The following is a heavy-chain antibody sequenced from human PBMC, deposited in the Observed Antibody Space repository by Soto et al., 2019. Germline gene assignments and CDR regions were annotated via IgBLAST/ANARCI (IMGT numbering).Heavy chain of an antibody. CDR2: IYYSGST. V-gene: IGHV4-31*03. CDR3: ARELSETYYYDSSGSFDP. CDR1: GGSISSGGYY. Sequence: SETLSLTCTVSGGSISSGGYYWSWIRQHPGKGLEWIGYIYYSGSTYYNPSLKSRVTISVDTSKNQFSLKLSSVTAADTAVYYCARELSETYYYDSSGSFDPWGQGTLVTVSS. J-gene: IGHJ5*02. D-gene: IGHD3-22*01.